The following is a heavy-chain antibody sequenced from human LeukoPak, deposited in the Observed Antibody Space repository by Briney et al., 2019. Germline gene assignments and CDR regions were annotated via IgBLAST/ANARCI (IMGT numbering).Heavy chain of an antibody. CDR2: IRSKAYRGTT. D-gene: IGHD1-1*01. CDR3: DRGPIQLWIHNAMDV. V-gene: IGHV3-49*04. J-gene: IGHJ6*02. Sequence: GRSLRLACTGSGFTFGVHAMSWVRQAPGKGVEWGGCIRSKAYRGTTEYAASVKGTFTISRDDSASTASLQTNSLKPEDTAVSYCDRGPIQLWIHNAMDVWGQGTAVTVSS. CDR1: GFTFGVHA.